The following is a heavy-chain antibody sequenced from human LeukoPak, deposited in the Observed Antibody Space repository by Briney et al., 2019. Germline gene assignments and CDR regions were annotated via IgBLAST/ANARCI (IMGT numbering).Heavy chain of an antibody. CDR2: IKEDGSRE. J-gene: IGHJ1*01. CDR3: TRDSPGYGAYVS. CDR1: GLTFSTYW. V-gene: IGHV3-7*01. Sequence: GGSLRLSCAASGLTFSTYWMTWVRQAPGKGLEWVANIKEDGSREYYVDSVKGRFTISRDNAKNSLYLQMDSLTAEDTAVYYCTRDSPGYGAYVSWGQGTLVSVSS. D-gene: IGHD5-12*01.